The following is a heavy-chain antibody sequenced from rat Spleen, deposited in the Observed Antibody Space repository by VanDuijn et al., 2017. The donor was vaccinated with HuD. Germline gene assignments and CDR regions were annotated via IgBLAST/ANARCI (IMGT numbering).Heavy chain of an antibody. D-gene: IGHD4-4*01. J-gene: IGHJ4*01. CDR1: GFTFSDYY. V-gene: IGHV5-22*01. CDR2: ISYEGSST. CDR3: ARHPGNSGCMDA. Sequence: EVQLVESGGGLVQPGRSLKLSCAASGFTFSDYYMAWVRQAPKKGLEWVASISYEGSSTYYGDSVKGRFTISRDNAKSTLYLQMNSLRSEDTATYYCARHPGNSGCMDAWGQGASVTVSS.